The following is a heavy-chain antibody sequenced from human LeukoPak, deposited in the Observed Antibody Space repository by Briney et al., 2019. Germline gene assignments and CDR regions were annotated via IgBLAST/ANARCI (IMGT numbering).Heavy chain of an antibody. Sequence: SCPTLVNPTQTLTLTCTFSGFSLSTSGVGVGWIRQPPGKALEWLALIFWDNDKRYSPSLKSRLTITKDTSKNQVVLTMTNMDPVDTATYYCAHFGGSSRYFEYWGQGALVTVSS. J-gene: IGHJ4*02. CDR2: IFWDNDK. D-gene: IGHD6-6*01. V-gene: IGHV2-5*02. CDR1: GFSLSTSGVG. CDR3: AHFGGSSRYFEY.